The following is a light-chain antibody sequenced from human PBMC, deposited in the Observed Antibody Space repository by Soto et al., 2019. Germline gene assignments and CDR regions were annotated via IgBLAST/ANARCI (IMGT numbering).Light chain of an antibody. Sequence: QLVLTQPASVSGSPGQSITISCTGTSSDIGGSNYVSWYQQHPGKAPKFMIYEVSNRPSGVSDRFSGSKSGNTASLTISGLQAEDEADYFCSSYTSSSTHVIFGGGTQLTVL. CDR3: SSYTSSSTHVI. J-gene: IGLJ2*01. CDR1: SSDIGGSNY. V-gene: IGLV2-14*01. CDR2: EVS.